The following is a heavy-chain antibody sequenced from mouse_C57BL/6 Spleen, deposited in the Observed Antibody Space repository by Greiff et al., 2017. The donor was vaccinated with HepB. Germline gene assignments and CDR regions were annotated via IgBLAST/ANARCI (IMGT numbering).Heavy chain of an antibody. CDR1: GFNITDYY. V-gene: IGHV14-2*01. CDR2: IDPEDGET. Sequence: EVQLQQSGAELVKPGASVKLSCTASGFNITDYYMHWVKQRTEQGLEWIGRIDPEDGETKYAPKFQGKATITADTSSNTAYMQLSSLTSEDTAVYYCAIYGSSWYFDVWGTGTTVTVSS. CDR3: AIYGSSWYFDV. D-gene: IGHD1-1*01. J-gene: IGHJ1*03.